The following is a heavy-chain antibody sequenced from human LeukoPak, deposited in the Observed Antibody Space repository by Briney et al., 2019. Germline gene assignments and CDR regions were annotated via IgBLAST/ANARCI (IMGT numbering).Heavy chain of an antibody. V-gene: IGHV1-69*13. D-gene: IGHD1-26*01. CDR1: GGTFSSYA. J-gene: IGHJ4*02. Sequence: VASVKVSCKASGGTFSSYAISWVRQAPGQGLEWMGGIIPIFGTANYAQKFQGRVTITADESTSTAYMELSSLRSEDTAVYYCAREARAVGATDYWGQGTLVTVSS. CDR2: IIPIFGTA. CDR3: AREARAVGATDY.